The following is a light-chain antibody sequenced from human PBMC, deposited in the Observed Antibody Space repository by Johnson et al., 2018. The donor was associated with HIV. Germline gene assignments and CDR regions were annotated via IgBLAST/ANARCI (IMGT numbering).Light chain of an antibody. CDR2: DNN. Sequence: QSVLTQPPSVSAAPGQKVTISCSGSSSNIGNNYVSWHQQLPGTAPKLLISDNNKRPSGIPDRISGSKSGTSATLGVTGLQTGDEADYFCGTWDSSLSAYVFGTGTRVTVL. J-gene: IGLJ1*01. CDR1: SSNIGNNY. CDR3: GTWDSSLSAYV. V-gene: IGLV1-51*01.